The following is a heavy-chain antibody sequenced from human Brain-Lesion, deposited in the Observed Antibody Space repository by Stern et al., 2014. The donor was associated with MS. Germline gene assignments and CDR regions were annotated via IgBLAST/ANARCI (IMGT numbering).Heavy chain of an antibody. D-gene: IGHD3-3*01. CDR1: GYIFTGYY. V-gene: IGHV1-2*02. J-gene: IGHJ6*02. CDR3: ARDQRGITIFGVVTDYYYLGMDV. Sequence: VQLVESGAEVKKLGASVKVSCKTSGYIFTGYYIHWVRQAPGQGLEWMAWMKPNTGGTKYAQKFQGRVTMSRDTSISTAYVELSSLTSDDTAVYYCARDQRGITIFGVVTDYYYLGMDVWGQGTTVTVSS. CDR2: MKPNTGGT.